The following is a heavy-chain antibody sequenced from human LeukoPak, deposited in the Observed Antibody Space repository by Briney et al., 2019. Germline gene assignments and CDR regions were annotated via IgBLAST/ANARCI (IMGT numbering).Heavy chain of an antibody. CDR2: MYYSGSD. J-gene: IGHJ4*02. V-gene: IGHV4-39*01. CDR3: ARAQVVPAARPFDY. CDR1: DGSITSDSYY. Sequence: SETLSLTCTVPDGSITSDSYYWGWIRQPPGKGLEWIGSMYYSGSDYYNPSLESRVTISVDTSNHQFSLKLTSVTAADTAVYYCARAQVVPAARPFDYWGQGTLVTVSS. D-gene: IGHD2-2*01.